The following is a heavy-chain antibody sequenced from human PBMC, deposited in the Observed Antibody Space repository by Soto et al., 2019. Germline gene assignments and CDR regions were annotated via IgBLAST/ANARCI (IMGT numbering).Heavy chain of an antibody. Sequence: XGSLRLPCAVSGFTFSDYYMTWIRQAPGKGLEWVSYINTLSSAIYYADSVKGRFTISRDNAKNSLYLQMNSLRAEDTAVYYCARRLQWQLRPLDAWGRGTLVTFSS. CDR1: GFTFSDYY. CDR3: ARRLQWQLRPLDA. D-gene: IGHD6-19*01. J-gene: IGHJ5*02. V-gene: IGHV3-11*01. CDR2: INTLSSAI.